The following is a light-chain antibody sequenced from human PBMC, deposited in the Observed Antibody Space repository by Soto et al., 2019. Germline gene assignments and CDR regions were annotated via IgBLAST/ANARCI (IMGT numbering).Light chain of an antibody. V-gene: IGKV3-20*01. J-gene: IGKJ1*01. CDR3: QQYHTSSPTWT. CDR1: QSVSNRD. CDR2: GAS. Sequence: EIVLTQSPGTLSLSPEERATLFCRTSQSVSNRDLAWYQQKPGQAPRLLIYGASNRATGIPDRFSGSGSGTDFTLTISRLEAEDFAFYYCQQYHTSSPTWTFGQGTKVEIK.